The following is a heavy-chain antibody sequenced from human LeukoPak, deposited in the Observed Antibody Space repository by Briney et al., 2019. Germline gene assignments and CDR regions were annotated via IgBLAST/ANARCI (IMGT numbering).Heavy chain of an antibody. CDR2: IYYSGST. CDR3: ARMYYYDSSGYAVYYFDY. V-gene: IGHV4-59*01. Sequence: SETLSHTCTVSGGSISSYYWSWIRQPPGKGLEWIGYIYYSGSTNYNPSLKSRVTISVDTSKNQFSLKLSSVTAADTAVYYCARMYYYDSSGYAVYYFDYWGQGTLVTVSS. J-gene: IGHJ4*02. D-gene: IGHD3-22*01. CDR1: GGSISSYY.